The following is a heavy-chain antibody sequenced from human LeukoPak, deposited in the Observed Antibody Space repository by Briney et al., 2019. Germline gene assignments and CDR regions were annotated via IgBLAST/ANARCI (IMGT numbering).Heavy chain of an antibody. CDR2: IIPIFGTA. J-gene: IGHJ5*02. CDR3: ARDPPNYYGSGSYHNWFDP. Sequence: SVKLSCTASEGTYSSYATSWVRQAPGQGLGWMGGIIPIFGTANYAQKFQVRVTITADKSTSTVYMELSSLRSEDTAVYYCARDPPNYYGSGSYHNWFDPWGQGTLVTVSS. V-gene: IGHV1-69*06. CDR1: EGTYSSYA. D-gene: IGHD3-10*01.